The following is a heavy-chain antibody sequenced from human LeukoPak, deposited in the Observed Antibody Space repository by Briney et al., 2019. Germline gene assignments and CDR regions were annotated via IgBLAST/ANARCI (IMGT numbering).Heavy chain of an antibody. CDR1: GFTFSSYA. CDR2: ISYDGSNK. CDR3: ARGPYYYDSSGYYPFVY. D-gene: IGHD3-22*01. Sequence: QSGRSLRLSCAASGFTFSSYAMHWVRQAPGKGLEWVAVISYDGSNKYYADSVKGRFTISRDKSKNTLYLQMNSLRAEDTAVYYCARGPYYYDSSGYYPFVYWGQGTLVTVSS. J-gene: IGHJ4*02. V-gene: IGHV3-30*01.